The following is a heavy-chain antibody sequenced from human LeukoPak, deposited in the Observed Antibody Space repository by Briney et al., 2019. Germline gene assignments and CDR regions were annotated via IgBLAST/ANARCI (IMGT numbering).Heavy chain of an antibody. CDR3: ARGTDYGDYGGTWFYYYYMDV. D-gene: IGHD4-17*01. CDR2: INHNSGGT. V-gene: IGHV1-2*02. Sequence: ASVKVSCKASGYTFTAHYLHWVRQAPGQGLEWMAWINHNSGGTKYAEKFQGRVTVTRDTSTSTTYMELSRLRSDDTAVYYCARGTDYGDYGGTWFYYYYMDVWGEGTTVTVSS. J-gene: IGHJ6*03. CDR1: GYTFTAHY.